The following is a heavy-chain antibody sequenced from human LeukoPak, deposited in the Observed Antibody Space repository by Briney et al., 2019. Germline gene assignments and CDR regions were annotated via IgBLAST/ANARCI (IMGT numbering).Heavy chain of an antibody. V-gene: IGHV3-23*01. CDR1: GFTFSSCA. Sequence: GGSLRLSCAASGFTFSSCAMSWVRQAPGKGLEWVSTISGSGGSTYYADSVKGRFTISKDNSKSTLFLQVNSLRAEDTAVYYCAKHRYSTVTSFYLDSFDVWGQGTVVTVSS. CDR2: ISGSGGST. D-gene: IGHD4-17*01. CDR3: AKHRYSTVTSFYLDSFDV. J-gene: IGHJ3*01.